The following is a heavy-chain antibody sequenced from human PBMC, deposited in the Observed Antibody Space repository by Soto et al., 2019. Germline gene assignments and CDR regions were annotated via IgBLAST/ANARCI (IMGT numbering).Heavy chain of an antibody. CDR2: INPKSGGT. J-gene: IGHJ6*02. Sequence: ASVKVSCKASGYSFTDYHIHWVRQAPGQGLEWLGRINPKSGGTSTAQKFEGWVTMTTDTSISTASMELTRLTSDDTAIYYCARGDSTDCSNGVCSFFYNHDMDVRGQVTTVTGSS. D-gene: IGHD2-8*01. V-gene: IGHV1-2*04. CDR3: ARGDSTDCSNGVCSFFYNHDMDV. CDR1: GYSFTDYH.